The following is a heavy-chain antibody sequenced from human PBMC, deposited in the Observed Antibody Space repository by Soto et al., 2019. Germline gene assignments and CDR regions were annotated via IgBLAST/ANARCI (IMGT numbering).Heavy chain of an antibody. CDR2: VYHTGRT. CDR3: ARDFAYFDT. CDR1: GGSFKSGSYS. D-gene: IGHD3-3*01. Sequence: QVQLQESGPGLVKPSETLSLTCTVSGGSFKSGSYSWSWIRQPPGKGLEWIGYVYHTGRTSYTPSLKSRVSISMNTSKNQFSLTLDSVTASDTAVYFCARDFAYFDTWGQGTLVTVSS. V-gene: IGHV4-61*01. J-gene: IGHJ4*02.